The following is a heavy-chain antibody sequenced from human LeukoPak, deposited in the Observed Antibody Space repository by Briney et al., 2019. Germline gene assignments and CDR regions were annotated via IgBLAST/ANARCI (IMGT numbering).Heavy chain of an antibody. J-gene: IGHJ3*02. Sequence: PSETLSLTCTVSGGSISSTDFYWGWIRQPPGKGLEWIGSIYYSGSTYYNPSLKSRVTISVDTSKNQFSLKLSSVTAADTAVYYCARPTGHDGRDAFDIWGQGTMVTVSS. CDR2: IYYSGST. CDR3: ARPTGHDGRDAFDI. D-gene: IGHD5-12*01. CDR1: GGSISSTDFY. V-gene: IGHV4-39*01.